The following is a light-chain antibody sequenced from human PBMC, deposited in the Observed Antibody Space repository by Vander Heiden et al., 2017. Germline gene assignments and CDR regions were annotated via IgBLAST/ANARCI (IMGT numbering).Light chain of an antibody. CDR2: AAS. J-gene: IGKJ1*01. CDR1: QSISSY. V-gene: IGKV1-39*01. Sequence: IKLTHPPSSLSASVGDRVTITCRASQSISSYLNWYQQKPGKAPNLLIYAASSLESGVPSRFSGNESGTNFTLTISSLQAEDFATYYCQQSYSILTWTFGQGTKVEIK. CDR3: QQSYSILTWT.